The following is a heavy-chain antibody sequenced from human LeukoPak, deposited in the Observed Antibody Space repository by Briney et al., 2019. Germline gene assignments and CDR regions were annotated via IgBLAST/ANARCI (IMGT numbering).Heavy chain of an antibody. J-gene: IGHJ6*02. D-gene: IGHD1-1*01. CDR3: ARAASSGRYFYYGMDV. CDR1: GFIFSSSW. V-gene: IGHV3-48*01. CDR2: ISAGSTTV. Sequence: GGSLRLSCAASGFIFSSSWMSWVRQAPGKGLEWVSKISAGSTTVHYAASVKGRFTISRDNAKNSLYLRMDSLRVEDTAVYYCARAASSGRYFYYGMDVWGHGTTVTVSS.